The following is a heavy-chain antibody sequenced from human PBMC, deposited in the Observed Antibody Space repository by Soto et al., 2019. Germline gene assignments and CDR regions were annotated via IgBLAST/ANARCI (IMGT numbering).Heavy chain of an antibody. D-gene: IGHD6-19*01. V-gene: IGHV1-69*06. CDR2: IIPLFGTA. J-gene: IGHJ4*02. Sequence: QVQLEQSGGEVKQPGSSVRVSCKTSGGTFSTYAINWVRQAPGQGLEWMGAIIPLFGTAHYSQKFQGRVTITADKSTSTAYMELSSLRFDDTAVYFCARPKGTYSSGYYYFDFWGQGTLVTVSS. CDR1: GGTFSTYA. CDR3: ARPKGTYSSGYYYFDF.